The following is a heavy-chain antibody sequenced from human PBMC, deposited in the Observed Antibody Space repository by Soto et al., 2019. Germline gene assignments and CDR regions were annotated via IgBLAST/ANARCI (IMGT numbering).Heavy chain of an antibody. V-gene: IGHV1-69*01. D-gene: IGHD2-15*01. Sequence: HVQLVQSGAEVKKPGSSVKVSCTASGGTFSSYAISWVRQAPGQGLEWMGGIIPIFGTANYAQKFQGRVTITADESTSTAYTELRSLRSEDTAVYYCASSMNTYCCGGSCYYGMDVWGQGTTVTVSS. CDR2: IIPIFGTA. CDR1: GGTFSSYA. CDR3: ASSMNTYCCGGSCYYGMDV. J-gene: IGHJ6*02.